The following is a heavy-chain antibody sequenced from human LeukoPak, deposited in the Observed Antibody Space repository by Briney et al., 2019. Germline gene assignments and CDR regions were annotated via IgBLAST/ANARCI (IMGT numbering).Heavy chain of an antibody. Sequence: PSETLSLTYTVSGGSISTYYWSWLRQPPGKGLEWIGYIHYSGSTNYNPSLKSRVTISVDTSKNLFSLRLTSVTAADTAVYYCARHSQHSRDLGSARNFDYWGQGTLVTVSS. D-gene: IGHD7-27*01. CDR1: GGSISTYY. J-gene: IGHJ4*02. CDR3: ARHSQHSRDLGSARNFDY. CDR2: IHYSGST. V-gene: IGHV4-59*08.